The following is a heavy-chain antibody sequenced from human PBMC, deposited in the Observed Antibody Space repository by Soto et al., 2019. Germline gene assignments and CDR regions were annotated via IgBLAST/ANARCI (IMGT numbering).Heavy chain of an antibody. D-gene: IGHD1-26*01. V-gene: IGHV3-23*01. J-gene: IGHJ4*02. CDR2: ISGSGGST. Sequence: GGSLRLSCAASGFTFRSYAMSWVRQAPGKGLEWVSAISGSGGSTYYADSVKGRFTISRDNSKNTLYLQMNSLRAEDTAVYYCAKVAQWYSGSYHDYWGQGTLVTVSS. CDR1: GFTFRSYA. CDR3: AKVAQWYSGSYHDY.